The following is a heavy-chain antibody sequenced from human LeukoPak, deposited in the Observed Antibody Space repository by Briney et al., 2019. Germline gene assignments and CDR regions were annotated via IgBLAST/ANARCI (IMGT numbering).Heavy chain of an antibody. CDR3: AKDRLAARGSYYYYYMDV. CDR2: ISYDGSNK. D-gene: IGHD6-6*01. J-gene: IGHJ6*03. CDR1: GFTFSSYG. Sequence: GGSLRLSCAASGFTFSSYGMHWVRQAPGKGLEWVAVISYDGSNKYYADSVKGRFTISRDNSKNTLYLQMNSLRAGDTAVYYCAKDRLAARGSYYYYYMDVWGKGTTVTVSS. V-gene: IGHV3-30*18.